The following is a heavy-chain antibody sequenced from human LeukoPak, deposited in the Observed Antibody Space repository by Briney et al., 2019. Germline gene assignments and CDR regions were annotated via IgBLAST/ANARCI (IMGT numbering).Heavy chain of an antibody. V-gene: IGHV3-30*02. D-gene: IGHD3-3*01. J-gene: IGHJ6*04. CDR2: IRYDGSNK. CDR3: AKVLRFLEWLGNSGDV. CDR1: GFTFSSYG. Sequence: PGGSLRLSCAASGFTFSSYGMHWVRQAPGKGLEWVAFIRYDGSNKYYADSVKGRFTISRDNSKNTLYLQMNSLRAEDTAVYYCAKVLRFLEWLGNSGDVWGKGTTVTVPS.